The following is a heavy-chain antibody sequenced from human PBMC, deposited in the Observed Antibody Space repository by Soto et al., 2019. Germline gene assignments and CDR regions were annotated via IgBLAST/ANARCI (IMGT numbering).Heavy chain of an antibody. CDR1: GYTFTSYA. CDR2: INAGNGNT. J-gene: IGHJ4*02. D-gene: IGHD3-22*01. V-gene: IGHV1-3*05. CDR3: ARDPSYYDSRGYGDY. Sequence: QVQLVQSGAEEKKPGASVKVSCKDSGYTFTSYAMHCVRQATGQRLEWMGWINAGNGNTKYSQKFQGRVTITRDTSASTAYMELSSLRSEDTAVYYGARDPSYYDSRGYGDYWGQGTLVTVSS.